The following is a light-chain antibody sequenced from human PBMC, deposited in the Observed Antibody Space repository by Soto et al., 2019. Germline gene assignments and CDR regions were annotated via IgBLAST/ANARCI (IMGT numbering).Light chain of an antibody. Sequence: MTQSPLSLPVTPGEPAYISCRSSQSLLHSNGYNYLGWYQQKPGKAPKLLIYAASSLQSGVPSRFSGSGSGTDFTLTISSLQPEDFATYYCQQYNTYSAFGQGTKVDIK. CDR1: QSLLHSNGYNY. CDR3: QQYNTYSA. V-gene: IGKV1-6*02. CDR2: AAS. J-gene: IGKJ1*01.